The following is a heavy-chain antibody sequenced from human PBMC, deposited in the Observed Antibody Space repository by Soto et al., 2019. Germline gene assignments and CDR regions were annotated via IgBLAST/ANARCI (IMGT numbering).Heavy chain of an antibody. Sequence: PGGSLRLSCSASGFPFSSYAMHWVRQAPGKGLEYVSAISSNGGSTYYADSVKGRFTISRDNSKNTLYLQMSSLRAEDTAVYYCVKTYDYGDSDDAFDIWGQGTMVTVSS. D-gene: IGHD4-17*01. J-gene: IGHJ3*02. CDR3: VKTYDYGDSDDAFDI. CDR2: ISSNGGST. V-gene: IGHV3-64D*08. CDR1: GFPFSSYA.